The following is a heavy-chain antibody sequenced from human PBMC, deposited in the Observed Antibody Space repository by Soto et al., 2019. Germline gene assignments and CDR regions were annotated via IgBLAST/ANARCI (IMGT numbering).Heavy chain of an antibody. CDR2: INHSGST. D-gene: IGHD3-10*01. Sequence: PSETLSLTCTVSGGSISSGGYYWSWIRQPPGKGLEWIGEINHSGSTNYNPSLKSRVTISVDTSKNQFSLKLSSVTAADTAVYYCARSSYYYGSGSYYGRPPLTEYNWFDPWGQGTLVTVSS. CDR1: GGSISSGGYY. CDR3: ARSSYYYGSGSYYGRPPLTEYNWFDP. V-gene: IGHV4-39*07. J-gene: IGHJ5*02.